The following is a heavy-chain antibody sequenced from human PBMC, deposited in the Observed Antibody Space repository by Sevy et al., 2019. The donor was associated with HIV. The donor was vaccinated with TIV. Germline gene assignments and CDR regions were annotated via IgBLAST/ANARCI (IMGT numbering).Heavy chain of an antibody. V-gene: IGHV3-30*04. D-gene: IGHD3-22*01. CDR1: GFTFSSYA. Sequence: GGSLRLSCAASGFTFSSYAMHWVRQAPGKGLEWVAVISYDGSNKYYADSVKGRFTISRDNSKNTLYLQMNSLRAEDTAVYYCAREGYYDSSGYCDYWGQGTLVTVSS. CDR3: AREGYYDSSGYCDY. CDR2: ISYDGSNK. J-gene: IGHJ4*02.